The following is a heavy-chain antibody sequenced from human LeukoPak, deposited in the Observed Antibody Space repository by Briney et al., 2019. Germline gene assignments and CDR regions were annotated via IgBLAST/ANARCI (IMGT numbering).Heavy chain of an antibody. D-gene: IGHD6-13*01. CDR3: AKDTETTASGTFDY. CDR1: GFTFSNYG. Sequence: GRSLRLSCAASGFTFSNYGMHCVRQAPGKGLEWVAGISEDGINKYYADSVKARFTISRDNSNNTLFLQMNNLRADDTAVYYCAKDTETTASGTFDYWGQGVLVTVSS. V-gene: IGHV3-30*18. J-gene: IGHJ4*02. CDR2: ISEDGINK.